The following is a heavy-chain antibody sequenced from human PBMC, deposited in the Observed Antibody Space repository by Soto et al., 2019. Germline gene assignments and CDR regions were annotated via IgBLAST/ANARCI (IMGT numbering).Heavy chain of an antibody. Sequence: SETLSLTCTVSGYSISSGYYWGWIRQPPGKGLEWIGSIYHSGSTYYNPSLKSRVTISVDTSKNHFSLKLSFVTAADTAVYYCARVIAARPGWFDPWGQGTLVTVSS. CDR2: IYHSGST. V-gene: IGHV4-38-2*02. CDR1: GYSISSGYY. D-gene: IGHD6-6*01. J-gene: IGHJ5*02. CDR3: ARVIAARPGWFDP.